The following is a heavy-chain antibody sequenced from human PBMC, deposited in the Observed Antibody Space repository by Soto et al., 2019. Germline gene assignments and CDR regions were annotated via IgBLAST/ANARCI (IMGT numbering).Heavy chain of an antibody. Sequence: QVQLQESGPGLVKPSQTLSLTCTVSGGSINSDHYWSWIRQPPGQGLEWIGHIYYSGSTDYNPSLKSRVSISVDTSKNQVSLKLSSVTAADTAVYYCAREGGESTDGLYYFDYWGQGTLVTVSS. D-gene: IGHD3-16*01. CDR3: AREGGESTDGLYYFDY. V-gene: IGHV4-30-4*01. CDR1: GGSINSDHY. CDR2: IYYSGST. J-gene: IGHJ4*02.